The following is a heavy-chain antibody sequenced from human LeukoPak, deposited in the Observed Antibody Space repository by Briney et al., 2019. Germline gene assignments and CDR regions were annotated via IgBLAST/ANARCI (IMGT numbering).Heavy chain of an antibody. CDR1: GGSISSYY. J-gene: IGHJ5*02. CDR3: ASIIVGATTRWFDP. D-gene: IGHD1-26*01. CDR2: IYTSGST. Sequence: SETLSLTCTVSGGSISSYYWSWIRQPAGKGLEWIGRIYTSGSTNYNPSLKSRVTMSVDTSKNQFSLKLSSVTAADTAVYYCASIIVGATTRWFDPWGQGTLVTVSS. V-gene: IGHV4-4*07.